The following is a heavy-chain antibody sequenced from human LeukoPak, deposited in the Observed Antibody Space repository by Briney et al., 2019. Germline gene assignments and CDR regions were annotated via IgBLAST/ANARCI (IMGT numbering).Heavy chain of an antibody. CDR1: GFTFSSYA. CDR2: ISGTGDTT. CDR3: ATPDRGYGGIFDY. J-gene: IGHJ4*02. D-gene: IGHD4-23*01. Sequence: GGSLRLSCVASGFTFSSYAMSWVRQAPGKGLEWVSVISGTGDTTYYADSVKGRFTISRDNSKNTLYLQMNSLRAEDTAVYYCATPDRGYGGIFDYWGQGTLVTVSS. V-gene: IGHV3-23*01.